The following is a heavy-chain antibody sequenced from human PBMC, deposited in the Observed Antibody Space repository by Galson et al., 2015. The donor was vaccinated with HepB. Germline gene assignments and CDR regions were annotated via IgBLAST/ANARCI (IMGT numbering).Heavy chain of an antibody. J-gene: IGHJ5*02. CDR3: SRGGYCSGGSCYFNGFDP. V-gene: IGHV1-2*02. Sequence: VQVSCKASGYTFTGYYMHWGRQAPGQGLEGMGWINPNSGGTKYAQKFQGRVTMTRDTSISTAYMELSRMRSDDTAVYDCSRGGYCSGGSCYFNGFDPWGQGTLVTVSS. D-gene: IGHD2-15*01. CDR2: INPNSGGT. CDR1: GYTFTGYY.